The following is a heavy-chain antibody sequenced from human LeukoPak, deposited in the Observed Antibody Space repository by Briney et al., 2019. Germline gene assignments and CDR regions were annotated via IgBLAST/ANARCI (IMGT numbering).Heavy chain of an antibody. CDR1: GYTFTSYG. Sequence: ASVKVSCKASGYTFTSYGISWVRQAPGQGLEWMGWISAYNGNTNYAQKLQGRVTMTTDTSTSTAYIELRSLRSDDTAVYYCARDVVVGYYDSSGYYANFDYWGQGTLVTVSS. V-gene: IGHV1-18*01. CDR3: ARDVVVGYYDSSGYYANFDY. J-gene: IGHJ4*02. CDR2: ISAYNGNT. D-gene: IGHD3-22*01.